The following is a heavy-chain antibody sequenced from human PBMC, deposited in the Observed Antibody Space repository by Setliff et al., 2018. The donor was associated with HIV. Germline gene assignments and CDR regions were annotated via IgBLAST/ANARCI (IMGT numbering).Heavy chain of an antibody. D-gene: IGHD6-13*01. Sequence: NPSETLSLTCAVYGGSFSDYYWTWIRQSPGKGLEWIGEINHRGSPNYNPSLKGRVTVSVDTSKNQFSLKLGSVTAADTAVYYCARESPSSSWFYFDFWGQGTLVTVSS. J-gene: IGHJ4*02. CDR1: GGSFSDYY. V-gene: IGHV4-34*01. CDR2: INHRGSP. CDR3: ARESPSSSWFYFDF.